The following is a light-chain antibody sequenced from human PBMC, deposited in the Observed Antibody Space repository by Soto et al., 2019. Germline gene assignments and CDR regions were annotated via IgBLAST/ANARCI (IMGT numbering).Light chain of an antibody. CDR3: SSHTTSNTYV. Sequence: QSVLTQPASVSGSPGQSITISCTGTSSVVGAYNYVSWYQQHPGKAPELIIYDVSNRPSGVSNRFSGSKSGNTASLTISGLQAEDEADYHCSSHTTSNTYVFGTGTNVTVL. V-gene: IGLV2-14*01. CDR1: SSVVGAYNY. CDR2: DVS. J-gene: IGLJ1*01.